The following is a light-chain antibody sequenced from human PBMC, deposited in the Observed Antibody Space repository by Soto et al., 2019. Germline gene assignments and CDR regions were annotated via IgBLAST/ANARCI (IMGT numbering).Light chain of an antibody. V-gene: IGLV1-51*01. CDR3: GTWDTSLSAWV. Sequence: QSVLTQPPSVSAALGQKVTISCSGSTSNIGNAHVSWYLHLPGTAPKLLIYDNNRRPSGIPDRLSGSKSGTSATLGITGLQTGDEADYYCGTWDTSLSAWVFGGGTKLTVL. J-gene: IGLJ3*02. CDR1: TSNIGNAH. CDR2: DNN.